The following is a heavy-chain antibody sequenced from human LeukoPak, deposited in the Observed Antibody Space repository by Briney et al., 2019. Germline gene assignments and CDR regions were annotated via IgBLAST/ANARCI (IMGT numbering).Heavy chain of an antibody. CDR1: GGSISGYY. CDR3: ARHGCSSTSCYSSYYYMDV. Sequence: SETLSLTCTVSGGSISGYYWSWIRQPPGKGLEWIGEINHSGSTNYNPSLKSRVTISVDTSKNQFSLKLSSVTAADTAVYYCARHGCSSTSCYSSYYYMDVWGKGTTVTISS. V-gene: IGHV4-34*01. CDR2: INHSGST. D-gene: IGHD2-2*02. J-gene: IGHJ6*03.